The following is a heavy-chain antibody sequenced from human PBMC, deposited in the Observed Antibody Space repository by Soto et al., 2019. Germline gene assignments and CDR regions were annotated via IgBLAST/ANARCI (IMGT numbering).Heavy chain of an antibody. J-gene: IGHJ4*02. Sequence: ASVKVSCKASGYTFTSYYMHWVRQAPGQGLEWMGIINPSGGSTSYAQKFQGRVTMTRDTSTSTVYMELSSLRSEDTAVYYCARELWQQLGRGEFDYWGQGTLVTVSS. D-gene: IGHD6-13*01. V-gene: IGHV1-46*01. CDR1: GYTFTSYY. CDR2: INPSGGST. CDR3: ARELWQQLGRGEFDY.